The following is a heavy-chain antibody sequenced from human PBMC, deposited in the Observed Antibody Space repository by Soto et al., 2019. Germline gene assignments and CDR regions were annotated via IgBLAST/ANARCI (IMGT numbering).Heavy chain of an antibody. CDR3: ARARSDSPGSSLGRRLDV. CDR2: IFFTGAT. J-gene: IGHJ6*02. D-gene: IGHD3-10*01. V-gene: IGHV4-61*01. Sequence: QVQLQESGPGLVKPSGTLSLICIVSGDSVTFGHHYWSWIRQPPGKRLEWIGHIFFTGATNYSPSLKRRVTMSVDPSKSQFSLNLTSVTAADSALYYCARARSDSPGSSLGRRLDVWGQGTTVTVSS. CDR1: GDSVTFGHHY.